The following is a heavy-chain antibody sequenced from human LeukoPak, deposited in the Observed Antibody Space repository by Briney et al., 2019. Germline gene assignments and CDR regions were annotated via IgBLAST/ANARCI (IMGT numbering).Heavy chain of an antibody. Sequence: GGSLRLSCAASGFTFSSYAMSWVRQAPGKGLEWVSVISGSGGSPYYADSVKGRFTISRDNSKNALYLQMNSLRAEDTAVYYCAKGIAAAGNSQIFDYWGQGTLVTVSS. V-gene: IGHV3-23*01. CDR1: GFTFSSYA. D-gene: IGHD6-13*01. CDR3: AKGIAAAGNSQIFDY. CDR2: ISGSGGSP. J-gene: IGHJ4*02.